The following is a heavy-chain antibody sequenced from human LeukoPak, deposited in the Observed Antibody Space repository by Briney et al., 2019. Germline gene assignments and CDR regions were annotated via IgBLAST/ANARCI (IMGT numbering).Heavy chain of an antibody. J-gene: IGHJ4*02. V-gene: IGHV5-51*01. CDR3: ARRHCSGGSCYSDFGY. CDR1: GYSFTSYW. D-gene: IGHD2-15*01. Sequence: GESLKISCKGSGYSFTSYWIGWVRKMPGKGLEWMGIIYPGDSDTSYSPSFQAQATISADKSIRNDYMKWSSLKASDTAMYYCARRHCSGGSCYSDFGYWGQGTLVTVSS. CDR2: IYPGDSDT.